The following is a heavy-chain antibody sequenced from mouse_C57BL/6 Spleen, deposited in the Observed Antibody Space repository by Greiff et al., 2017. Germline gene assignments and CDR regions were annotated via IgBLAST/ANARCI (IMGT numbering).Heavy chain of an antibody. CDR2: IHPNSGST. J-gene: IGHJ2*01. CDR1: GYTFTSYW. D-gene: IGHD2-4*01. CDR3: ARWAIYYDYYFDY. Sequence: VQLQQPGAELVKPGASVKLSCKASGYTFTSYWMHWVKQRPGQGLEWIGMIHPNSGSTNYNEKFKSKATLTVDKSSSTAYMQLSSLTSEDSAVYYCARWAIYYDYYFDYWGQGTTLTVSS. V-gene: IGHV1-64*01.